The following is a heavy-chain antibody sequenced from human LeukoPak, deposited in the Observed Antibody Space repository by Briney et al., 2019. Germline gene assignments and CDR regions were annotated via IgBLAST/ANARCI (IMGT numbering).Heavy chain of an antibody. V-gene: IGHV3-7*04. Sequence: PGGSLRLSCVASEFTFSNYWMSWVRPGPGKGLEWVANIKQDGSEQNYVDPVKGRFTISRDNAKNSLYLQMNSLRAEDTAVYYCARSGPYSNFDYWGQGTLVTVSS. CDR1: EFTFSNYW. CDR3: ARSGPYSNFDY. CDR2: IKQDGSEQ. D-gene: IGHD4-11*01. J-gene: IGHJ4*02.